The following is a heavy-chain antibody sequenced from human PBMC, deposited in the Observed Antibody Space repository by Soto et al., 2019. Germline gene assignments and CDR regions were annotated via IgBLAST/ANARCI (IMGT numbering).Heavy chain of an antibody. D-gene: IGHD6-6*01. Sequence: PVGSLRLSCAASGFTFSSYEMNWVRQAPGKGLEWVSYISSSGSTIYYADSVKGRFTISRDNAKNSLYLQMNSLRAEDTAVYYCARILTGYSSSSDYWGQGTLVTVSS. CDR1: GFTFSSYE. V-gene: IGHV3-48*03. J-gene: IGHJ4*02. CDR3: ARILTGYSSSSDY. CDR2: ISSSGSTI.